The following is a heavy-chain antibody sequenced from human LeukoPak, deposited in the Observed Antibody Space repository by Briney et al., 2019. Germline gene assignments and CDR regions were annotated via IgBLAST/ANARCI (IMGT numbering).Heavy chain of an antibody. CDR1: GGSISSGWYY. V-gene: IGHV4-31*03. J-gene: IGHJ4*02. Sequence: SQTLSLTCTVSGGSISSGWYYWSWIRQHPGKGLEGIGYIYYSGDTYYNPSLKSRVTISVDTSKNQFSLRLRSVTAADTAVYYCARGGVVVTTRWFDYWGQGTLVTVSS. D-gene: IGHD2-15*01. CDR2: IYYSGDT. CDR3: ARGGVVVTTRWFDY.